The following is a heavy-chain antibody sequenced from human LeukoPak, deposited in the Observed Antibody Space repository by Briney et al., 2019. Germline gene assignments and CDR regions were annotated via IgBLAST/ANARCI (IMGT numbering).Heavy chain of an antibody. Sequence: GASVKVSCKASGYTFTSYGISWVRQAPGQGLEWMGWISAYNGNTNYAQKLQGRVTMTTDTSTSTAYMELRSLRSDDTAVYYCAREHSRDGHPLAFDIWGQGTMVTVSS. CDR3: AREHSRDGHPLAFDI. CDR1: GYTFTSYG. CDR2: ISAYNGNT. D-gene: IGHD5-24*01. J-gene: IGHJ3*02. V-gene: IGHV1-18*01.